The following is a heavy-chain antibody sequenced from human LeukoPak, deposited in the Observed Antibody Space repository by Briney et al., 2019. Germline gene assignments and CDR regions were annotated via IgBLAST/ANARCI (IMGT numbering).Heavy chain of an antibody. CDR3: ARKLAMAGKGAFDY. V-gene: IGHV5-51*01. D-gene: IGHD6-19*01. J-gene: IGHJ4*02. Sequence: GESLKISCKGSGYSFISYWIGWVRQMPGKGLEWMGIIYPSDSETKYSPSFQGQVTFSVDKSITTAYLQWNSLKASDTAMYFCARKLAMAGKGAFDYWGQGTLVTVSS. CDR2: IYPSDSET. CDR1: GYSFISYW.